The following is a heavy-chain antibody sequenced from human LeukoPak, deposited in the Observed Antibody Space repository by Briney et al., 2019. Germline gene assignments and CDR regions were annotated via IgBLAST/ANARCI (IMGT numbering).Heavy chain of an antibody. Sequence: GGFLRLSCAASGFTFSSYWMSWVRQAPGKGREGVANTKQDGSEKYYVDSVKGRFTISRDNAKNSLYLQMNSLRAEDTAVYYCARVGEGRTRADFDYWGQGTLVTVSS. CDR2: TKQDGSEK. CDR3: ARVGEGRTRADFDY. D-gene: IGHD1-26*01. V-gene: IGHV3-7*01. CDR1: GFTFSSYW. J-gene: IGHJ4*02.